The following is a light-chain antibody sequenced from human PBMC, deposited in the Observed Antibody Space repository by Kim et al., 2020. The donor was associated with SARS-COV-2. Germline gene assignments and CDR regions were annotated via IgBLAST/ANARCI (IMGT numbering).Light chain of an antibody. J-gene: IGKJ2*01. CDR3: QQYGNSPMA. CDR1: QSVRSDY. V-gene: IGKV3-20*01. Sequence: EIVLTQSPGTLSLSPVERATLSCRASQSVRSDYLAWYQQKPGRPPRLLIFDASTRATGIPDRISGSGSGADFTLTISRLEPEDSGVYYCQQYGNSPMAFGRGTKLEI. CDR2: DAS.